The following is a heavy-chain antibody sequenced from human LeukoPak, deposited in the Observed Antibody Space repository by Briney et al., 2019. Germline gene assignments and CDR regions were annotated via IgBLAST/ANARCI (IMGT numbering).Heavy chain of an antibody. CDR3: ARGSSWYGDP. CDR1: GGSISSSSYY. CDR2: IYYSGGT. Sequence: PSETLSLTCTVSGGSISSSSYYWGWIRQPPGKGLEWIGYIYYSGGTNYNPSLKSRVTISVDTSKNQFSLKLSSVTAADTAVYYCARGSSWYGDPWGQGTLVTVSS. D-gene: IGHD6-13*01. J-gene: IGHJ5*02. V-gene: IGHV4-61*05.